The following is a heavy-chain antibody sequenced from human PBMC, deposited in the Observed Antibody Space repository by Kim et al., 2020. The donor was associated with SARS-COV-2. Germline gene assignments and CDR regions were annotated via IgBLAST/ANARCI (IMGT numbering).Heavy chain of an antibody. CDR3: ATEEYSSSHGFDY. D-gene: IGHD6-6*01. Sequence: YAQKFQGRVTMTEDTPTDTAYMELSSLRSEDTAVYYCATEEYSSSHGFDYWGQGTLVTVSS. V-gene: IGHV1-24*01. J-gene: IGHJ4*02.